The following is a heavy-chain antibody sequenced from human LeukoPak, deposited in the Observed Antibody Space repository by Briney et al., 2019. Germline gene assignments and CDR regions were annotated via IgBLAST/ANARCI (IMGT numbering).Heavy chain of an antibody. D-gene: IGHD6-6*01. V-gene: IGHV1-18*01. J-gene: IGHJ6*03. Sequence: GASVKVSCKASGYTFTSYGISWVRQAPGQGLEWMGWISAYNGNTNYAQKLQGRVTMTTDTSTSTAYMELRSLRSEDTAVYYCARGSPIGIAARLKYYYMDVWGKGTTVTVSS. CDR3: ARGSPIGIAARLKYYYMDV. CDR2: ISAYNGNT. CDR1: GYTFTSYG.